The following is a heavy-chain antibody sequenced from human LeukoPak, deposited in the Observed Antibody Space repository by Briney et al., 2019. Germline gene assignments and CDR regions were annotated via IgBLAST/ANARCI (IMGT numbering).Heavy chain of an antibody. V-gene: IGHV4-31*03. Sequence: SETLSLTCTVSGGSISSGGYYWSWIRQHPGKGLEWIGYIYYSESTYYNPSLKSRVTISVDTSKNQFSLKLSSVTAADTAVYYCARDSSVPYYYYGMDVWGQGTTVTVSS. D-gene: IGHD2-15*01. CDR2: IYYSEST. CDR3: ARDSSVPYYYYGMDV. J-gene: IGHJ6*02. CDR1: GGSISSGGYY.